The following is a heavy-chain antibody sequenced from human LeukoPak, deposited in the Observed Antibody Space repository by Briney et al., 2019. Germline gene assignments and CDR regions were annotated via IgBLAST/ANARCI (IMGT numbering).Heavy chain of an antibody. CDR2: ISSSGKYI. D-gene: IGHD2-15*01. CDR1: GFTFSSSS. V-gene: IGHV3-21*01. CDR3: ARDLGARISCYSH. J-gene: IGHJ4*02. Sequence: PGGSLRLSCAASGFTFSSSSMNWVRPAPGKGLEWVSSISSSGKYIYYADSMKGRFTISRDNAKDSVSLQMNSLRVEDTAIYFCARDLGARISCYSHWGQGTLVTVSS.